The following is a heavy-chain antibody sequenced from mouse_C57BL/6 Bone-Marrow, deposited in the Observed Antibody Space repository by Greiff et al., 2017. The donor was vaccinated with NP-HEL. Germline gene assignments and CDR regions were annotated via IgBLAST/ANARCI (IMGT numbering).Heavy chain of an antibody. D-gene: IGHD2-1*01. J-gene: IGHJ2*01. V-gene: IGHV1-72*01. CDR2: IDPNRGGT. Sequence: QVQLQQPGAELVKPGASVKLSCKASGYTFPSYWMHWVKQRPGRCLAWIGRIDPNRGGTKYNEKFKSKATLTVDKPSSTAYMQLSSLTSEDSAVYYCARWGYYGNYGGGFDYWGQGTTLTVSS. CDR1: GYTFPSYW. CDR3: ARWGYYGNYGGGFDY.